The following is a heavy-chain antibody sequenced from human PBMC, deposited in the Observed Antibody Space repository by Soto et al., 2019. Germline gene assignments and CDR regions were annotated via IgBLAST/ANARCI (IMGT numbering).Heavy chain of an antibody. CDR3: ARAPGYYFDH. J-gene: IGHJ4*02. CDR1: GGSISPYY. CDR2: IYYSGST. V-gene: IGHV4-59*08. Sequence: TSETLSLTCTVSGGSISPYYWGWIRQPPGKRLEWIGYIYYSGSTDYSPSLESRVTISIDTSKNQFSLELSSVTAADTAVYYCARAPGYYFDHWGQGAPVTVSS.